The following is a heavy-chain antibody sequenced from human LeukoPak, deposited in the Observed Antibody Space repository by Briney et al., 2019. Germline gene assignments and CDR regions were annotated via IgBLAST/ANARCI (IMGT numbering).Heavy chain of an antibody. CDR1: GGSISSCC. D-gene: IGHD3-3*01. V-gene: IGHV4-59*01. CDR2: LYYSGSI. CDR3: ARETSFRYYDFWSGWDY. Sequence: SETLSLTCSVSGGSISSCCWSWIRQPPGKGLEWIGHLYYSGSISYNSSLKSRVTISVDTSKNQFSLKLTSVTAADTAVYYCARETSFRYYDFWSGWDYWGQGTLVTVSS. J-gene: IGHJ4*02.